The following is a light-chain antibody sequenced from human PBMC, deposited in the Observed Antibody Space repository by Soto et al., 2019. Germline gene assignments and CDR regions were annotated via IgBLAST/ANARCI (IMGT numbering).Light chain of an antibody. CDR2: DVS. CDR1: GSDVGGYNY. CDR3: SSSTNSSPL. Sequence: QSALTQPASVSGSPGQSITISCTGTGSDVGGYNYVSWYQQHPGKAPKLMIYDVSNRPSGVSNRFSGSKSGNTASLTISGLQAEDEADYYCSSSTNSSPLFGGGTQLTVL. V-gene: IGLV2-14*01. J-gene: IGLJ2*01.